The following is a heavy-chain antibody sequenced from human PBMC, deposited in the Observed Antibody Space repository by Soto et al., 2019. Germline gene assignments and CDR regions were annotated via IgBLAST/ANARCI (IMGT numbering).Heavy chain of an antibody. D-gene: IGHD2-2*01. Sequence: SVKVSCKASGGTFSTYGINWVLQAPGQGLEWMGGIIPMFGTTNSAQKLQGRVTITADGSTSTAYMELSSLRSEDTAVYYCARHDCISSSCYYYYYYVMDVWGQGTTVTVSS. J-gene: IGHJ6*02. CDR3: ARHDCISSSCYYYYYYVMDV. CDR2: IIPMFGTT. CDR1: GGTFSTYG. V-gene: IGHV1-69*13.